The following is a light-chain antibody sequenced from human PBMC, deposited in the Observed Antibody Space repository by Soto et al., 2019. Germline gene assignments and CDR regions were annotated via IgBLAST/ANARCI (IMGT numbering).Light chain of an antibody. V-gene: IGKV3-20*01. CDR1: QSVDSSY. J-gene: IGKJ5*01. Sequence: EIVLTQSPGTLSLSPGERATLFCRASQSVDSSYLAWYQQKPGQAPRLLIYAASSRAAGVPDRFGGSGSGTDFTLTISRLEPEDFAVYDCQQYGASFLTFGQGTRLEIK. CDR3: QQYGASFLT. CDR2: AAS.